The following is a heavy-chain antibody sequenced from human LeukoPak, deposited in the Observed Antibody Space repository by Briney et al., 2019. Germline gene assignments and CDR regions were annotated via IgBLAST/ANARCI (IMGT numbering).Heavy chain of an antibody. CDR2: IYPGDSDT. V-gene: IGHV5-51*01. J-gene: IGHJ5*02. D-gene: IGHD3-9*01. Sequence: GESLKISCKGSGYRFTSYWIGWLRQMPGKGLEWMGIIYPGDSDTRYSPSFQGQVTISADKSITTAYLQWSSLKASDTAMYYCARQGWEDILTGYPGSWGQGTLVTVSS. CDR1: GYRFTSYW. CDR3: ARQGWEDILTGYPGS.